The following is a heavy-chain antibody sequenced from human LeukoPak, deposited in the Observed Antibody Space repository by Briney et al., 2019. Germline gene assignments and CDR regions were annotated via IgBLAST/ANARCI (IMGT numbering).Heavy chain of an antibody. J-gene: IGHJ3*02. D-gene: IGHD3-16*01. CDR2: IYYSGST. CDR3: ADLVRGGAINGDAFDI. Sequence: SETLSLTCTVSGGSISSSSYYWGWIRQPPGKGLEWIGSIYYSGSTYYNPSLKSRVTISVDTSKNQFSLKLSSVTAADTAVYYCADLVRGGAINGDAFDIWGQGTMVTVSS. V-gene: IGHV4-39*07. CDR1: GGSISSSSYY.